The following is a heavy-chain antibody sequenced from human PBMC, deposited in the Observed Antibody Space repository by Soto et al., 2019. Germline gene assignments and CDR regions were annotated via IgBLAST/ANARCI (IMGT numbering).Heavy chain of an antibody. V-gene: IGHV4-31*02. J-gene: IGHJ3*02. CDR2: IYYSGNT. D-gene: IGHD1-1*01. CDR3: AQALVFTGGDGFDI. Sequence: QVRLQEWGPGLVKPSQTLSLKCSVSGGSITTGGRYWSWFRQLPGKGLEWIVVIYYSGNTYYNASLKSRVTISVEAAKNHFSLKLSSVTAADTAVYYCAQALVFTGGDGFDIWGQGRLVTVSS. CDR1: GGSITTGGRY.